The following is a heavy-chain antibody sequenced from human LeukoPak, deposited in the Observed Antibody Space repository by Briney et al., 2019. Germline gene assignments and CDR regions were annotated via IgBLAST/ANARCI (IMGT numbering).Heavy chain of an antibody. CDR3: ARVRSPAAGTYYFDY. CDR1: GFIFSNYG. CDR2: ISFDGRIK. D-gene: IGHD6-13*01. J-gene: IGHJ4*02. V-gene: IGHV3-30*04. Sequence: QPGKSLRLSCAASGFIFSNYGPHWVRQAPGMGLEWVAVISFDGRIKNYADSVKGRFTISRDNSENTLYLQMNSLRAEDTAVYYCARVRSPAAGTYYFDYWGQGTLVTVSS.